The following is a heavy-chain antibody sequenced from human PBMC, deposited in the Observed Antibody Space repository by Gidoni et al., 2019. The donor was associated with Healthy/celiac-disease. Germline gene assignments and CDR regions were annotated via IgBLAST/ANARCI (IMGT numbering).Heavy chain of an antibody. Sequence: QVQLVESGGGVVQPGRSLRLSCAASGFTFSSYCMHWVRQAPGKGLEWVAVISYDGSNKYYADSVKGRFTISRDNSKNTLYLQMNSLRAEDTAVYYCARGGISIMITFGGVIVDYWGQGTLVTVSS. D-gene: IGHD3-16*02. CDR2: ISYDGSNK. V-gene: IGHV3-30-3*01. CDR1: GFTFSSYC. J-gene: IGHJ4*02. CDR3: ARGGISIMITFGGVIVDY.